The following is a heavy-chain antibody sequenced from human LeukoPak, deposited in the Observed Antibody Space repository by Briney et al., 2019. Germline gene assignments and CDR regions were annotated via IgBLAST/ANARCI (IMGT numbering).Heavy chain of an antibody. V-gene: IGHV4-39*01. J-gene: IGHJ4*02. D-gene: IGHD1-7*01. CDR2: IYSSGST. CDR1: GGSISSSSYY. Sequence: PSETLSLSCTVSGGSISSSSYYWGWIPQPPGKGLEWIGSIYSSGSTYYNPSLKSRVTISVDTYKKLFCLKLSYVAAADTAVYYCASVVSRYNWNYVGYWGQGTLVTVSS. CDR3: ASVVSRYNWNYVGY.